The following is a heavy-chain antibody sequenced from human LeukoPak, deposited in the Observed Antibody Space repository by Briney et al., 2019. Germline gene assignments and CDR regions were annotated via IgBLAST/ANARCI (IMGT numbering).Heavy chain of an antibody. CDR3: AREGASCFDY. CDR2: MYYSGST. CDR1: GGSISSYY. Sequence: SETLSLTCTVSGGSISSYYWNWIRQPPGKGLEWIGYMYYSGSTNYNPSLKSRVTISVDTSKNQFSLKLSSVTAADTAVYYCAREGASCFDYWGQGTLVTVSS. D-gene: IGHD2-2*01. J-gene: IGHJ4*02. V-gene: IGHV4-59*12.